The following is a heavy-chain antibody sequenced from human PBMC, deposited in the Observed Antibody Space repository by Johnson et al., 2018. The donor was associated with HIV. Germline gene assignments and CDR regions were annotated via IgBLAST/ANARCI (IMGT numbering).Heavy chain of an antibody. J-gene: IGHJ3*02. D-gene: IGHD1-26*01. CDR1: GFSFSDYY. V-gene: IGHV3-11*04. Sequence: QVQVVESGGGLVKPGKSLRLSCAASGFSFSDYYMSWIRQAPGKGLEWVSFISCSGSTIYYADTVKGRFTISRDNAKNSLFLQMNSLRAEDTAVYYCARGGGSSVAFDIWGQGTMVTVSS. CDR2: ISCSGSTI. CDR3: ARGGGSSVAFDI.